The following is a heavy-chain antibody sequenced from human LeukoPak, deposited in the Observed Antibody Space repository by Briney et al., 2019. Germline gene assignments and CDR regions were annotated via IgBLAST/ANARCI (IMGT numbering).Heavy chain of an antibody. D-gene: IGHD3-10*01. CDR3: VKDGHYYGSGSQT. J-gene: IGHJ5*02. CDR1: GFTFGKYW. CDR2: IKLDGSEK. V-gene: IGHV3-7*03. Sequence: PGGSLRLSCVASGFTFGKYWMSWVRQAPGKGLEWVANIKLDGSEKNYVDSVKGRFTISRDNTKNSLYLQMNSLRAEDTAVFYCVKDGHYYGSGSQTWGQGTLVTVSS.